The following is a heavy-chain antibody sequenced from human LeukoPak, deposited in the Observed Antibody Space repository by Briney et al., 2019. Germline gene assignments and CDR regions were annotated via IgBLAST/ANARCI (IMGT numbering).Heavy chain of an antibody. CDR2: IRYDGSNK. Sequence: GGSLRLSCAASGFTFSSYGMHWVRQAPGKGLEWVAFIRYDGSNKYYADSVKGRFTISRDNSKNTLYLQMNSLRAEDTAVYYCARGGAARPDYWGQGILVTVSS. CDR3: ARGGAARPDY. V-gene: IGHV3-30*02. D-gene: IGHD6-6*01. J-gene: IGHJ4*02. CDR1: GFTFSSYG.